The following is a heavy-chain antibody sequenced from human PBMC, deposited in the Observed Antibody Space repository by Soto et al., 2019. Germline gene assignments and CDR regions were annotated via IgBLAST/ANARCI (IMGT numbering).Heavy chain of an antibody. CDR1: GFTFSSYA. J-gene: IGHJ6*02. CDR2: ISYDGSNK. Sequence: QVQLVESGGGVVQPGRSLRLSCAASGFTFSSYAMHWVRQAPGKGLEWVAVISYDGSNKYYADSVKGRFTISRDNSKNTLDLQMNSLRAEDTAVYYCAREGSSSWYVDYYYGMDVWGQGATVTVSS. D-gene: IGHD6-13*01. CDR3: AREGSSSWYVDYYYGMDV. V-gene: IGHV3-30-3*01.